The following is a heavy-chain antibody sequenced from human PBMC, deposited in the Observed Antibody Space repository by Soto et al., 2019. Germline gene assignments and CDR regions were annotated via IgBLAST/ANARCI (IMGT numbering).Heavy chain of an antibody. CDR1: GYTFNYFY. J-gene: IGHJ6*02. CDR2: INPSAGST. Sequence: GVPAEVSCKASGYTFNYFYIHWVRHAPGQGLEWMKVINPSAGSTSYAQKFQGRVIMTRDTSTSTVYMELGSLRSEDTAVYYCAREGLVLAPSTVNSDHYYYAMAVWGQGTTVTVSS. V-gene: IGHV1-46*02. D-gene: IGHD3-3*02. CDR3: AREGLVLAPSTVNSDHYYYAMAV.